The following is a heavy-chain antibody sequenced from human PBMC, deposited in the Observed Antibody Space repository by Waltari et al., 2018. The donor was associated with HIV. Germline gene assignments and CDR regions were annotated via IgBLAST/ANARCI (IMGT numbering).Heavy chain of an antibody. J-gene: IGHJ2*01. D-gene: IGHD4-17*01. CDR2: IIPIFGTT. V-gene: IGHV1-69*01. CDR3: ARRAPLYYGDYDWYFDL. CDR1: GGTFSSYS. Sequence: QVQLVQSGAEVKKPGSSVKVSCKASGGTFSSYSISWVRQAPGQGLEWMGGIIPIFGTTNYAQKFQGRVTITADESTSTAYMELSSLRSEDTAVYFCARRAPLYYGDYDWYFDLWGRGTLVTVSS.